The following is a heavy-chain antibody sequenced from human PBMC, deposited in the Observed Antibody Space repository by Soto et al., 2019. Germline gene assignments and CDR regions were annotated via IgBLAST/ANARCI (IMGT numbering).Heavy chain of an antibody. CDR3: AIDPNSSGWINAIDV. D-gene: IGHD6-19*01. J-gene: IGHJ3*01. CDR1: GDSVSDNNAA. V-gene: IGHV6-1*01. CDR2: TYYRPQWFS. Sequence: SQTLSLTCDISGDSVSDNNAAWNWIRQSPSRGLEWLGRTYYRPQWFSEYAVSVKGRITINPDTSKNQFSLQLTSVTPEDTAVYYCAIDPNSSGWINAIDVWGQATLVSVSS.